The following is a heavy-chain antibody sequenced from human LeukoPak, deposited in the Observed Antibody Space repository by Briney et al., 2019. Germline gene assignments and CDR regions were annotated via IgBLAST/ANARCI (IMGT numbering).Heavy chain of an antibody. J-gene: IGHJ4*02. CDR3: AKGGVPTAMVDY. CDR1: GFTFSTYG. D-gene: IGHD2-2*01. CDR2: ISNDGSHK. Sequence: QSGGSLRLSCVVSGFTFSTYGMHWVRQAPGKGXXXLAVISNDGSHKYYADSVKGRFTISRDNSNNTLSMQMNSLRIEDTAVYYCAKGGVPTAMVDYWGQGILVTVSS. V-gene: IGHV3-30*18.